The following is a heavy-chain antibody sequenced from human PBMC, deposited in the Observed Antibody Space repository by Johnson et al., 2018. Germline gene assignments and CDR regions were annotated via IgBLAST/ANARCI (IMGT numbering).Heavy chain of an antibody. CDR1: GFSFSSYW. D-gene: IGHD3-9*01. V-gene: IGHV3-7*03. CDR2: IKQGGSEK. CDR3: AKDVHDYDILTGTQDSYYYYMDV. J-gene: IGHJ6*03. Sequence: VQLVQSGGGLVRPGGSLRLSCAASGFSFSSYWMSWVRQAPGKGLEWVANIKQGGSEKYYVDSVKGRFTIPRDNAKNSLYLQMNSLGGEDTALYYCAKDVHDYDILTGTQDSYYYYMDVGGKGTTVTVSS.